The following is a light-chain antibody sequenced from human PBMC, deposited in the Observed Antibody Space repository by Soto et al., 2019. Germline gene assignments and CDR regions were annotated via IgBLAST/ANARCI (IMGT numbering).Light chain of an antibody. J-gene: IGLJ1*01. CDR3: CSYAGTPYV. Sequence: QSVLAQPRSVSASPGQSVTISCTGTRSDVGGYNYVSWYQQHPGKAPKLMIYGVSERPSGVPDRFSDSKSGNTASLTISGLQAEDEADYYCCSYAGTPYVFGTGTKVTVL. CDR1: RSDVGGYNY. V-gene: IGLV2-11*01. CDR2: GVS.